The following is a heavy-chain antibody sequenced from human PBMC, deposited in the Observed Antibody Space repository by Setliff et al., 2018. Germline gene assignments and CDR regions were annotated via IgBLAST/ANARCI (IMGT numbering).Heavy chain of an antibody. CDR3: ARGGVTAVWDLDY. CDR1: GGSISSGSDY. V-gene: IGHV4-61*10. CDR2: IYASWST. D-gene: IGHD2-21*02. Sequence: SETLSLTCSVSGGSISSGSDYWTWIRQPAGKGLEWIGHIYASWSTNYNPSLKSRVTISLDTSKNQFSLKLSSVTAADTAVYYCARGGVTAVWDLDYWGQGTLVTVSS. J-gene: IGHJ4*02.